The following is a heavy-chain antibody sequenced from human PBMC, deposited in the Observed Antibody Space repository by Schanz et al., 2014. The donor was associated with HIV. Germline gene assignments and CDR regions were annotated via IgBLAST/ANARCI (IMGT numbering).Heavy chain of an antibody. CDR2: LSNDGTTQ. J-gene: IGHJ4*02. Sequence: QVQLVESGGGVVQPGRSLRLSCEASGFTFVSFGMHWVRQAPGKGLEWVAALSNDGTTQHYAESVKGRFTISRDISKNTIYLQMNSLGGNDTAVYYCARGWRENSFDYWGQGTLVTVSS. V-gene: IGHV3-30*03. CDR1: GFTFVSFG. CDR3: ARGWRENSFDY. D-gene: IGHD4-4*01.